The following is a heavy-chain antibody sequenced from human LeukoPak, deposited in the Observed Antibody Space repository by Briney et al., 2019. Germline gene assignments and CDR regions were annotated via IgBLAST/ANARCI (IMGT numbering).Heavy chain of an antibody. CDR1: GGSINSGNYY. Sequence: SETLSLTCTVSGGSINSGNYYWTWIRQPAGKRLEYIGRIYTSGAINYSPSLKSRVTISVDTSKNQISLKLNSVTAADTAVYYCARAGSSGWYPDYWGQGTLVTVSS. V-gene: IGHV4-61*02. CDR2: IYTSGAI. D-gene: IGHD6-19*01. CDR3: ARAGSSGWYPDY. J-gene: IGHJ4*02.